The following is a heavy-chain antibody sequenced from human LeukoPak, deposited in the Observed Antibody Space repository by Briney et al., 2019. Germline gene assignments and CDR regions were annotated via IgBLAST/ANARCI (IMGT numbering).Heavy chain of an antibody. CDR2: ISASNGYM. CDR3: ARSLYGEAFDL. D-gene: IGHD4/OR15-4a*01. CDR1: GYTFTSYG. Sequence: ASVKVSCKASGYTFTSYGISWVRQAPGQGLEWLGWISASNGYMNYAEKVQDRITVTIDTSTSTVYMELTSLTSDDTGVYYCARSLYGEAFDLWGQGTLVTVSS. J-gene: IGHJ4*02. V-gene: IGHV1-18*01.